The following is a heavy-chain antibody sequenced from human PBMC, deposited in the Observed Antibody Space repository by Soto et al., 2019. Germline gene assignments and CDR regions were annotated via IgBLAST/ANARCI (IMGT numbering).Heavy chain of an antibody. CDR3: ARVYRSSSLYYYYYMDF. V-gene: IGHV3-23*01. CDR1: GFTFSNYV. CDR2: ISDSGGST. Sequence: EVQLLESGGGLVQPGGSLRVSCAASGFTFSNYVMSWVRQAPGKGLEWVSAISDSGGSTYYADSVKGRFTISRDNSKNTLYLQMSSLRPDDTAVFYCARVYRSSSLYYYYYMDFWGKGTTVTVSS. D-gene: IGHD6-6*01. J-gene: IGHJ6*03.